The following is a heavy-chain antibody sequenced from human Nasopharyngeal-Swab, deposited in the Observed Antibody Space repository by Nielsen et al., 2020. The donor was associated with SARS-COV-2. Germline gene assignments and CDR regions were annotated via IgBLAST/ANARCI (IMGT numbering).Heavy chain of an antibody. D-gene: IGHD1-7*01. CDR1: GYTFTSYY. CDR3: ARVLPFRITGTSGMDV. CDR2: INPTDGST. Sequence: ASVQVSCKASGYTFTSYYLHCLLQAPPQGLEWMGIINPTDGSTSYAQKFEGRVTMTRVTSTSTVYMELNSLRSEDTAVYYCARVLPFRITGTSGMDVWGQGTTVTVSS. J-gene: IGHJ6*02. V-gene: IGHV1-46*01.